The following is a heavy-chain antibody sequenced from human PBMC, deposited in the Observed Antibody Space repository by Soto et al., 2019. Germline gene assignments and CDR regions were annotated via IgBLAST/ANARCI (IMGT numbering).Heavy chain of an antibody. J-gene: IGHJ4*02. CDR2: IYWDDDK. CDR3: AHRVLRTVFGLVTTTAIYFDF. CDR1: GFSLTTSGVG. V-gene: IGHV2-5*02. D-gene: IGHD3-3*01. Sequence: QITLKESGPTVVKPTETLTLTCTFSGFSLTTSGVGVGWVRQSPGKAPEWLGVIYWDDDKSYSTSLNRRLIIPKATFKNRVVLTMANVDPADTATYYCAHRVLRTVFGLVTTTAIYFDFWGPGTPVVVSS.